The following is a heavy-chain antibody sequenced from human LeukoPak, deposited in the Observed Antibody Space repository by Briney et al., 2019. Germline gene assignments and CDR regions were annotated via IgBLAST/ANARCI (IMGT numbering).Heavy chain of an antibody. CDR2: IRSDGGST. CDR1: GFTFSSYA. V-gene: IGHV3-64D*06. CDR3: VKEGYCRGGSCYPRVDY. Sequence: GGSLRLSCSASGFTFSSYAMHWVRQAPGKGLEYVSAIRSDGGSTYYADSVKGRFTISRDNSKKTLYLQMSSLRAEDRAVYYCVKEGYCRGGSCYPRVDYWGQGTMVTVSS. J-gene: IGHJ4*02. D-gene: IGHD2-15*01.